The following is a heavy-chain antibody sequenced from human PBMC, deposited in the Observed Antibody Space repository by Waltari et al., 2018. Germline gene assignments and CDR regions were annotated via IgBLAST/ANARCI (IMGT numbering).Heavy chain of an antibody. J-gene: IGHJ3*02. V-gene: IGHV3-23*01. CDR1: GFTFSSYA. CDR3: AKFGVVMVAFDI. D-gene: IGHD3-3*01. CDR2: IRGSVGST. Sequence: EVQLLESGGGLVQPGGSLRLSCAASGFTFSSYAMSWVRQAPGKGLEWVSAIRGSVGSTYYADSLKGRFTISRDNSKNTLYLQMNSLRAEDTAVYYCAKFGVVMVAFDIWGQGTMVTVSS.